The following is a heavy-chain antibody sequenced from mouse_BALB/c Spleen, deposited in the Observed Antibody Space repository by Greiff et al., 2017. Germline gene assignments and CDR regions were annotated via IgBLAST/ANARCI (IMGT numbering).Heavy chain of an antibody. J-gene: IGHJ4*01. V-gene: IGHV2-6-7*01. CDR2: IWGDGST. Sequence: QVHVKQSGPGLVAPSQSLSITCTVSGFSLTGYGVNWVRQPPGKGLEWLGMIWGDGSTDYNSALKSRLSISKDNSKSQVFLKMNSLQTDDTARYYCARDPYYYGSSLYAMDYWGQGTSVTVSS. CDR1: GFSLTGYG. CDR3: ARDPYYYGSSLYAMDY. D-gene: IGHD1-1*01.